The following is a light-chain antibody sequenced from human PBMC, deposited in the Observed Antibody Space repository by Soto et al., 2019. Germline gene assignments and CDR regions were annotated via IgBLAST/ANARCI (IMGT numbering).Light chain of an antibody. CDR3: QQYGSSPPWT. Sequence: IVITHYPSPPSFSPGEKATLSFRAIQSVSSSYLAWYQQKPGQAPRLLIYGASSRATGIPDRFSGSGSGTDFTLTISRLEPEDFAVYYCQQYGSSPPWTFGQGSKVDI. CDR2: GAS. V-gene: IGKV3-20*01. CDR1: QSVSSSY. J-gene: IGKJ1*01.